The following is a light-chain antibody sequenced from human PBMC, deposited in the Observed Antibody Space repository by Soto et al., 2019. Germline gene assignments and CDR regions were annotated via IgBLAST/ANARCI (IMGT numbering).Light chain of an antibody. CDR1: QNVLSH. Sequence: EIVMTQSPAAVSVSPGERAALSCRASQNVLSHLAWYQQKPGQTLRLLRYGASTRATGLPARFSGSGSGTQFTLTISSLQSEDFAVYYCQQYNNWPITFGQGTRLE. J-gene: IGKJ5*01. CDR3: QQYNNWPIT. CDR2: GAS. V-gene: IGKV3-15*01.